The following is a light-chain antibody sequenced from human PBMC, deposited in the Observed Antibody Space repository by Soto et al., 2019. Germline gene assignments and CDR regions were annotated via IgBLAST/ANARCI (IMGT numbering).Light chain of an antibody. V-gene: IGLV1-47*01. Sequence: QSVLTQPPSASGTPGQRVTISCSGSISNIGSNYVYWYQQLPGTAPKLLIYRNNQRPSGVPDRFSGSKSGTSASLAISGRRSEDEADYYCAAWDDSLSLVVFGGGTKLTVL. J-gene: IGLJ2*01. CDR3: AAWDDSLSLVV. CDR1: ISNIGSNY. CDR2: RNN.